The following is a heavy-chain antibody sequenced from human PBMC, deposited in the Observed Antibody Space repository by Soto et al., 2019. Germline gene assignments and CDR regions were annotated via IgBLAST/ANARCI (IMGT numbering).Heavy chain of an antibody. CDR2: IRNKANSYAT. J-gene: IGHJ4*02. CDR1: GFTFSGSY. CDR3: ISHSPEDMIRT. D-gene: IGHD2-15*01. V-gene: IGHV3-73*01. Sequence: PXVSLSLSCAASGFTFSGSYWHWVRQASGKGLEWVGRIRNKANSYATAYAASVRGRFTISRDDSKNTAFLQMNSLNTEDTAVYYCISHSPEDMIRTWGQGTLVTVSS.